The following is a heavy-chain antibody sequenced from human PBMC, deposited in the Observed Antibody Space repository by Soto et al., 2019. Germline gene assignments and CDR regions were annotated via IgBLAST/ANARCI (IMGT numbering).Heavy chain of an antibody. V-gene: IGHV5-51*01. CDR1: GYSFTSYW. Sequence: PGESLKISCKGSGYSFTSYWIGWVRQMPGKGLEWMGIIYPGDSDTRYSPSFQGQVTISADKSISTAYLQWSSLKASDTAMYYCARSHLVRGVPSTPNWFDPWGQGTLVTVSS. D-gene: IGHD3-10*01. J-gene: IGHJ5*02. CDR2: IYPGDSDT. CDR3: ARSHLVRGVPSTPNWFDP.